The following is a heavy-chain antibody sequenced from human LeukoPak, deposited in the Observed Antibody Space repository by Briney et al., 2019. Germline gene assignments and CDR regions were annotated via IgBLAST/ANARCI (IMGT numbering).Heavy chain of an antibody. CDR3: ARGGYCSGGSCTNWFDP. J-gene: IGHJ5*02. D-gene: IGHD2-15*01. V-gene: IGHV4-28*03. Sequence: SDTLSLTCAVSGYSISTSNWWGWIRQPPGKGLEWIGYIYYSGIADFNPSLKSRVTMTVDTSKNQFSLKLSSVTAVDTAVYYCARGGYCSGGSCTNWFDPWGQGTLVTASS. CDR2: IYYSGIA. CDR1: GYSISTSNW.